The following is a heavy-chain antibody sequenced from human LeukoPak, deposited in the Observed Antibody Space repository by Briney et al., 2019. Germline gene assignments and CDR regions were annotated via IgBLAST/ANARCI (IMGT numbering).Heavy chain of an antibody. J-gene: IGHJ3*02. CDR1: GFTVSSNY. V-gene: IGHV3-53*01. CDR2: IYSGGST. D-gene: IGHD3-22*01. Sequence: PGGSLRLSCAASGFTVSSNYMSWVSQAPGKGLEWVSVIYSGGSTYYADSVKGRFTISRDNSKNTLYLQMNSLRAEDTAVYYCARGDSSGYYLGAFDIWGQGTMVTVSS. CDR3: ARGDSSGYYLGAFDI.